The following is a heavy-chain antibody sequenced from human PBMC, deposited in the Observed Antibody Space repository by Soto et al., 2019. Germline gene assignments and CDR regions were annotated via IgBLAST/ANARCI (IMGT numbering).Heavy chain of an antibody. J-gene: IGHJ4*02. CDR3: ARGNGDSYLDY. CDR2: ISYDGSNK. CDR1: GFTFSSYS. D-gene: IGHD4-17*01. V-gene: IGHV3-30-3*01. Sequence: GGSLRLSCAASGFTFSSYSIHWVRQAPCKGLEWVAVISYDGSNKYYADSVKGRFTISRDNSKNTLYLQMNSLRAEDTAVYYCARGNGDSYLDYWGQGTLVTVSS.